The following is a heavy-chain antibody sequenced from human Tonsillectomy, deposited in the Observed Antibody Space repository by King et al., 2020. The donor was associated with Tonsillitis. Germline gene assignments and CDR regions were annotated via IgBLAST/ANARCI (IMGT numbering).Heavy chain of an antibody. Sequence: VQLQESGPGLVKPSETLSLTCTVSGGSISSYYWSWIRQPPGKGLEWIAYIYHTGSTNHNPSLKSRVTISVDTSKNQFSLKLSSVTAADTAVYYCASLGDAFDVWGQGTMVTVSS. CDR1: GGSISSYY. J-gene: IGHJ3*01. D-gene: IGHD7-27*01. V-gene: IGHV4-59*01. CDR2: IYHTGST. CDR3: ASLGDAFDV.